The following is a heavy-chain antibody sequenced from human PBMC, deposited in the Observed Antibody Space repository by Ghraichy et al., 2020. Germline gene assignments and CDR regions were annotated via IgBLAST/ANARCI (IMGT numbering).Heavy chain of an antibody. CDR2: INPNSGDT. Sequence: ASVKVSCKTSGYTFIDYSVHWVRQAPGQGLEWMGWINPNSGDTDYAQNFQDRVSLTRDTSIDTAYMELRRLTSDDTAIYYCARDIAQAGSANYWGQGTLVTVSS. J-gene: IGHJ4*02. CDR3: ARDIAQAGSANY. D-gene: IGHD6-13*01. CDR1: GYTFIDYS. V-gene: IGHV1-2*02.